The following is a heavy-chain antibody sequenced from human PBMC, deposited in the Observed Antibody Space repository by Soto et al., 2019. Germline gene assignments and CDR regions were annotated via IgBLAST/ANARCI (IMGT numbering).Heavy chain of an antibody. CDR2: ISGSGGST. Sequence: GGSLRLSCAASGFTFSSYAMSWVRQAPGKGLEWVSAISGSGGSTYYADSVKGRFTISRDNSKNTLYLQMNSLRAEDTTVYYCAKVRDSSGYYTLDYWGQGTLVTVSS. CDR1: GFTFSSYA. D-gene: IGHD3-22*01. V-gene: IGHV3-23*01. CDR3: AKVRDSSGYYTLDY. J-gene: IGHJ4*02.